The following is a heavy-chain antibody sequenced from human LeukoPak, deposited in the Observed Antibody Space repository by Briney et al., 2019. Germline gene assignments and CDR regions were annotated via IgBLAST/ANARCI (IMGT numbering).Heavy chain of an antibody. CDR1: GYTFTSYD. CDR3: ASGYYYDSSGNWFDP. V-gene: IGHV1-8*01. CDR2: MNPNSGNT. Sequence: ASVKVSCTASGYTFTSYDINWMRQATGPGLELMGWMNPNSGNTGYAQKFQGRVTMTRNTSISTAYMELSSLRSEDTAVYYCASGYYYDSSGNWFDPWGQGTLVTVSS. J-gene: IGHJ5*02. D-gene: IGHD3-22*01.